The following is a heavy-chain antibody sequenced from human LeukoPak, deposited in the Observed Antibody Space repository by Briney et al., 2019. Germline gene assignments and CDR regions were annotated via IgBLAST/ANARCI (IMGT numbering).Heavy chain of an antibody. D-gene: IGHD6-13*01. CDR1: GFTFSSYW. J-gene: IGHJ5*02. V-gene: IGHV3-7*01. CDR2: IKQDGSEK. CDR3: ARCGPSSSWYRGDNWFDP. Sequence: PGGSLRLSCAASGFTFSSYWMSWVRQAPGKGLEWVANIKQDGSEKYYVDSVKGRFTISRDNAKNSLYLQMNSLRAEHTAVYYCARCGPSSSWYRGDNWFDPWGQGTLVTVSS.